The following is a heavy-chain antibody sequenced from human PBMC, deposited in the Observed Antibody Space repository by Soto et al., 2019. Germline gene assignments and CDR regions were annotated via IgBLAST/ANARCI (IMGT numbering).Heavy chain of an antibody. CDR2: IHYSGST. CDR3: ARATDYGDYRFDY. Sequence: SETLSLTCSFSGDSVTSHYLTRIWQPPEKGLEWIGYIHYSGSTHYNPSLKSRVTISVDTSKNQFSLKLSSVTAADTAVYYCARATDYGDYRFDYWGQGTLVTVSS. V-gene: IGHV4-59*02. CDR1: GDSVTSHY. D-gene: IGHD4-17*01. J-gene: IGHJ4*02.